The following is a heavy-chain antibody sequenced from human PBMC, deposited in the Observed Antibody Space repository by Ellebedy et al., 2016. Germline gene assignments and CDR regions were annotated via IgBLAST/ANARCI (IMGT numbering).Heavy chain of an antibody. CDR2: IIPILGIA. CDR3: AREEIYGSGEH. J-gene: IGHJ4*02. Sequence: ASVKVSCKASGGTFSSYAISWVRQAPGQGLEWMGRIIPILGIANYAQKFQGRVTITADKSTSTAYMELSSLRSEDTAVYYCAREEIYGSGEHWGQGTLVTVSS. V-gene: IGHV1-69*04. D-gene: IGHD3-10*01. CDR1: GGTFSSYA.